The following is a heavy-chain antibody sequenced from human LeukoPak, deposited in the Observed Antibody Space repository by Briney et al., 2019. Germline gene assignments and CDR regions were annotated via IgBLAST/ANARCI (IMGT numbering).Heavy chain of an antibody. CDR3: ARVRWFGELFGDY. D-gene: IGHD3-10*01. Sequence: TGGSLRLSCAASGFTVSSNYMSRVRQAPGKGLEWVSVIYSGGSTYYADSVKGRFTISRDNSKNTLYLQMNSLRAEDTAVYYCARVRWFGELFGDYWGQGTLVTVSS. V-gene: IGHV3-53*01. J-gene: IGHJ4*02. CDR2: IYSGGST. CDR1: GFTVSSNY.